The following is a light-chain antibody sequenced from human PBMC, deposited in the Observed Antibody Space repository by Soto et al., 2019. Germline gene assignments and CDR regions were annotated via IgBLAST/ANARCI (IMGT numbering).Light chain of an antibody. CDR3: QQYNNWPPYT. CDR1: QRVSST. CDR2: GAS. Sequence: EIVMTQSPATLSVSPGERATLSCRASQRVSSTLAWYQHTPGQTPRRLIYGASTRATGIPARCSGSGSGTESTLAISSLQSEDFAVYYCQQYNNWPPYTFGQGTKLEIK. V-gene: IGKV3-15*01. J-gene: IGKJ2*01.